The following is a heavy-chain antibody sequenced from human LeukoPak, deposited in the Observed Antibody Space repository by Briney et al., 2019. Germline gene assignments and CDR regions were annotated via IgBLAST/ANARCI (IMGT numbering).Heavy chain of an antibody. D-gene: IGHD2-2*02. Sequence: SVKVSCKASGGTFSSYAISWVRQAPGQGLEWMGGIIPIFGTANYAQKFQGRVTITTDESMSTAYMELSSLRSEDTAVYYCAGRYCSSTSCYTSYYYYYMDVWGKGTTVTVSS. J-gene: IGHJ6*03. CDR1: GGTFSSYA. CDR2: IIPIFGTA. V-gene: IGHV1-69*05. CDR3: AGRYCSSTSCYTSYYYYYMDV.